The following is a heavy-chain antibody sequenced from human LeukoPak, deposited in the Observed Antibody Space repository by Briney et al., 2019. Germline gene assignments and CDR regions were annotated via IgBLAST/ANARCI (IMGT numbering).Heavy chain of an antibody. V-gene: IGHV4-38-2*01. CDR1: GYSISSGYY. CDR3: ARSKWASSSSGIDY. Sequence: SETLSLTCDVSGYSISSGYYWGWIRQPPGKGLEWIGGIYHSGSTYYNPSLKSRVTISVDTSKNQFSLKLSSVTAADTAVYYCARSKWASSSSGIDYWGQGTLVSVSS. D-gene: IGHD6-6*01. J-gene: IGHJ4*02. CDR2: IYHSGST.